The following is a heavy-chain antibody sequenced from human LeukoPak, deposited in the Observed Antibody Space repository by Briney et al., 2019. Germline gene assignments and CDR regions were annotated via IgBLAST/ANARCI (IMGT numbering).Heavy chain of an antibody. D-gene: IGHD3-10*01. J-gene: IGHJ4*02. CDR2: INPNSGGT. CDR3: ARDRGAEALVY. Sequence: ASVKVSCKASGYTFTGYYMHWVRQAAGQGVEGRGGINPNSGGTNYAQKFQGRVTMTRATSISTAYMELSRLRSDDTAVYYCARDRGAEALVYWGQGTLVTVSS. CDR1: GYTFTGYY. V-gene: IGHV1-2*02.